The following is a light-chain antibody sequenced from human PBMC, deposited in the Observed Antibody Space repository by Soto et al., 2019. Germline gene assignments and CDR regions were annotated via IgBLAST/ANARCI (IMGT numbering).Light chain of an antibody. CDR3: QQRSNWPPNWT. V-gene: IGKV3-11*01. CDR2: DAS. J-gene: IGKJ1*01. CDR1: QSVSSY. Sequence: EIVLTQSPATLSLSPGERATLSCMASQSVSSYLAWYQQKPGQAPRLLIYDASNRATGIPARFSGSGSGTDFTLTISSLEPEDFAVYYCQQRSNWPPNWTFGQGTKVESK.